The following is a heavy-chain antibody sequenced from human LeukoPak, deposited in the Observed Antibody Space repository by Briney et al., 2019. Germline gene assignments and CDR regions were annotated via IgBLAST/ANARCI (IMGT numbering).Heavy chain of an antibody. Sequence: GGSLRLSCAASGFTFSSYAMHWVRQAPGKGLEYVSAISSNGGSTYYANSVKGRFTISRDNSRNTLYLQMGSLRAEDTAVYYCAKEMGATNYFEYWGQGTLVTVSS. J-gene: IGHJ4*02. CDR1: GFTFSSYA. CDR3: AKEMGATNYFEY. D-gene: IGHD1-26*01. CDR2: ISSNGGST. V-gene: IGHV3-64*01.